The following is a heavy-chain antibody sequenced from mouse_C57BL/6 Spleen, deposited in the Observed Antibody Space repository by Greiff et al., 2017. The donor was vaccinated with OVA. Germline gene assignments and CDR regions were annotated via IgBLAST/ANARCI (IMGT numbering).Heavy chain of an antibody. CDR1: GFTFSDYG. V-gene: IGHV5-17*01. Sequence: EVQGVESGGGLVKPGGSLKLSCAASGFTFSDYGMHWVRQAPEKGLEWVAYISSGSSTIYYADTVKGRFTISRDNAKNTLFLQMTSLRSEDTAMYYCARGGSSPDYYAMDYWGQGTSVTVSS. CDR2: ISSGSSTI. J-gene: IGHJ4*01. CDR3: ARGGSSPDYYAMDY. D-gene: IGHD1-1*01.